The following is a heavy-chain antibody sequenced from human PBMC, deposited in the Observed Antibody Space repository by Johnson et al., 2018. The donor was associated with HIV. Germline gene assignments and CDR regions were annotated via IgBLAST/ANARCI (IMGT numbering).Heavy chain of an antibody. D-gene: IGHD4-23*01. V-gene: IGHV3-30*04. CDR2: ISYDGSNK. J-gene: IGHJ3*01. CDR3: AKDSGVATLVTGAFDL. Sequence: QVQLVESGGGVVQPGRSLRLSCAASGFTFSSYAMHWVRQAPGKGLEWVAVISYDGSNKYYADSVKGRFTISRDNSKNTLYLQMNSLRAEDTAVYYCAKDSGVATLVTGAFDLWGQGTMVTVSS. CDR1: GFTFSSYA.